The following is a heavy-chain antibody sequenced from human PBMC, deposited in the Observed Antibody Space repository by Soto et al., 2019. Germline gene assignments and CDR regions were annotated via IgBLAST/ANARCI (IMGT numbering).Heavy chain of an antibody. J-gene: IGHJ6*02. CDR2: ISGSGGST. V-gene: IGHV3-23*01. CDR1: GFTFSSYA. D-gene: IGHD6-19*01. Sequence: HPGGSLRLSCAASGFTFSSYAMSWVRQAPGKGLEWVSAISGSGGSTYYADSVKGRFTISRDNSKNTLYLQMNSLRAEDTAVYYCAKRTLREVAGPLENYYYGMDVWGQGTTVTVSS. CDR3: AKRTLREVAGPLENYYYGMDV.